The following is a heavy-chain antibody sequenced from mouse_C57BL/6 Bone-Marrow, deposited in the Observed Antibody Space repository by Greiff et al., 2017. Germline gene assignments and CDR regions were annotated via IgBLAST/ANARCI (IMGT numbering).Heavy chain of an antibody. J-gene: IGHJ2*01. CDR3: AGSGYNFDY. V-gene: IGHV1-42*01. Sequence: VQLKQSGPELVKPGASVKISCKASGYSFTGYYMNWVKQSPEKSLEWIGEINPSTGGTTYNQKFKAKATLTVDKSSSTAYMQLKSLTSEDSAVYYCAGSGYNFDYWGQGTTLTVSS. CDR2: INPSTGGT. D-gene: IGHD3-2*02. CDR1: GYSFTGYY.